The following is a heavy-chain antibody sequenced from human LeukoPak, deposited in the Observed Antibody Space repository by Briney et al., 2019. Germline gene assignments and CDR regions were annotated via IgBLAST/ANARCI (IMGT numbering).Heavy chain of an antibody. D-gene: IGHD5-24*01. J-gene: IGHJ6*02. Sequence: GESLKISCKGSGYSFTSYWIGWVRQMPGKGLEWMGIIYPGDSDTRYSPSFQGQVTISADKSISTAYLQWSSLKASDTAMYYCARHGQMATSYYGMDVWGQGTTVTVSS. CDR2: IYPGDSDT. CDR3: ARHGQMATSYYGMDV. CDR1: GYSFTSYW. V-gene: IGHV5-51*01.